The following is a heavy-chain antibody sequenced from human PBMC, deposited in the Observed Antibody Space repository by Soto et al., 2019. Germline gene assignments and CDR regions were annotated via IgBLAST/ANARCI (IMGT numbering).Heavy chain of an antibody. Sequence: ASVKVSCKASGFTFTSSAMQWVRQARGQRLEWIGWIVVGSGNTNYAQKFQERVTITRDMSTSTAYMELSSLRSEDTAVYYCAADLYYYDSSGYYYLVDYWGQGTLVTVSS. CDR2: IVVGSGNT. J-gene: IGHJ4*02. CDR1: GFTFTSSA. D-gene: IGHD3-22*01. CDR3: AADLYYYDSSGYYYLVDY. V-gene: IGHV1-58*02.